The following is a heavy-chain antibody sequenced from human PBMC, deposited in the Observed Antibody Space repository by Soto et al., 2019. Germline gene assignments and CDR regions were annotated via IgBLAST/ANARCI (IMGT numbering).Heavy chain of an antibody. Sequence: GESLKISCKGSGYTFTSYWITWVRQMPGKGLEWMGRIDPSGSYTNYSSSFQGHVTISVDKSINTAYLQWRGLKASDTAMYYCARHAAMTLGGVVVSNYFDSWGKGTLVTVDS. CDR3: ARHAAMTLGGVVVSNYFDS. J-gene: IGHJ4*02. D-gene: IGHD3-16*02. CDR1: GYTFTSYW. V-gene: IGHV5-10-1*01. CDR2: IDPSGSYT.